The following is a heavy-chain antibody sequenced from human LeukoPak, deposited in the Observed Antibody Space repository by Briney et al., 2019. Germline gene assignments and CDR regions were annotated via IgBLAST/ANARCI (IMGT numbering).Heavy chain of an antibody. D-gene: IGHD2-15*01. J-gene: IGHJ3*02. CDR1: GGTFSSYT. Sequence: SVKVSCNASGGTFSSYTISWWRQAPGQGREWMGRSIPILGIAKYAQKFQGRVTITADNSTSTAYMEMSSLRSEDTAVYYCASEYPVVAAIWEPIWGQGTMVTVSS. V-gene: IGHV1-69*02. CDR3: ASEYPVVAAIWEPI. CDR2: SIPILGIA.